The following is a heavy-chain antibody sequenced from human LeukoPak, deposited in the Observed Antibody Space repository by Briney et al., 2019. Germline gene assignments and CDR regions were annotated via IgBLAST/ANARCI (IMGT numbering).Heavy chain of an antibody. Sequence: GGSLRLSCAASGFTFSIYSMNRVRQAPGKGLEWVSRITSSSNYIYYADSVKGRFTISRDNAKNSLYLDMNSLRADDTAVYYCARAENSGSGGLYPWGQGTLVTVSS. CDR3: ARAENSGSGGLYP. CDR2: ITSSSNYI. D-gene: IGHD2-15*01. J-gene: IGHJ5*02. CDR1: GFTFSIYS. V-gene: IGHV3-21*01.